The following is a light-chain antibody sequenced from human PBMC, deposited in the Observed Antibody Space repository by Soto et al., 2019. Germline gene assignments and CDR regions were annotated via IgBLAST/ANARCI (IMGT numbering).Light chain of an antibody. V-gene: IGKV1-9*01. CDR3: QKLECHPFA. J-gene: IGKJ4*01. Sequence: DIQLTQSPSFLSASVGDRVTITCRASQGISSYLAWYQQKPGKAPTVLIYAASTLQSGVPSRFIGSGSGTEFPLTIRSLQPEEFATYYSQKLECHPFAFRRGTKVEIK. CDR2: AAS. CDR1: QGISSY.